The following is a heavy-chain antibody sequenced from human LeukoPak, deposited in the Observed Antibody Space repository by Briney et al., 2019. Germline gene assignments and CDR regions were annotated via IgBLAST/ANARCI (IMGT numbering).Heavy chain of an antibody. CDR1: GGTFSSYA. J-gene: IGHJ4*02. D-gene: IGHD3-10*01. Sequence: GASVKVSCKASGGTFSSYAISWVRQAPGQGLEWMGGIIPIFGTANYAQKFQGRVTITADESTSTAYMELSSLRSEDTAEYYCARDRYGSGSYDYWGQGTLVTVSS. CDR3: ARDRYGSGSYDY. V-gene: IGHV1-69*13. CDR2: IIPIFGTA.